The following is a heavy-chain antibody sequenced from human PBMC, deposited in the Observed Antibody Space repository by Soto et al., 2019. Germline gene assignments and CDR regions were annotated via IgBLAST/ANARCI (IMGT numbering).Heavy chain of an antibody. CDR3: AREGMATINWFDP. D-gene: IGHD5-12*01. Sequence: QVQLQESGPGLVKLSQTLSLTCTVSGGSISSGDYYWSWIRQPPGKGLEWIGYIYYSGSTYYNPSLKSRVTISVDTSKNQFSLKLSSVTAADTAVYYCAREGMATINWFDPWGQGTLVTVSS. CDR1: GGSISSGDYY. CDR2: IYYSGST. J-gene: IGHJ5*02. V-gene: IGHV4-30-4*01.